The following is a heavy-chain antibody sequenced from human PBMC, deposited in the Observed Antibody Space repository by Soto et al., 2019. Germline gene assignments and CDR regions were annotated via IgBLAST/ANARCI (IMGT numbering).Heavy chain of an antibody. CDR3: ARAPSHDNVWGSYRYMGWFDP. CDR2: ISTSGYI. D-gene: IGHD3-16*02. Sequence: EVQLVESGGGLVKPGGSLRLSCVASGFTFSHYNMNWVRQTPGKGLEWVSSISTSGYIYNADSVKGRFTISRDDSRNSLYLQMTTLRAEDTAVYYCARAPSHDNVWGSYRYMGWFDPWGQGTLVTVSS. J-gene: IGHJ5*02. CDR1: GFTFSHYN. V-gene: IGHV3-21*01.